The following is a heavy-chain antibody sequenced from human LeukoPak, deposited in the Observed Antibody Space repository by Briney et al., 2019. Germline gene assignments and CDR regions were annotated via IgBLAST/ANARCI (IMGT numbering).Heavy chain of an antibody. Sequence: SETLSLTCTVSGGSISSSSYYWGWIRQPPGKGLEWIGSIYYSGSTYYNPSLKSRVTISVDTSKNQFSLKLSSVTAADTAVYYCAREFNIVVVPAAFYYYYYMDVWGKGTTVTVSS. J-gene: IGHJ6*03. CDR1: GGSISSSSYY. V-gene: IGHV4-39*07. CDR3: AREFNIVVVPAAFYYYYYMDV. CDR2: IYYSGST. D-gene: IGHD2-2*01.